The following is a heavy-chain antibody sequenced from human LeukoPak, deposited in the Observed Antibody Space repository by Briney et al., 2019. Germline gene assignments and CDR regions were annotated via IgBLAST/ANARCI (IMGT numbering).Heavy chain of an antibody. V-gene: IGHV4-34*01. CDR3: ARGRVVRGVIPRASYYGMDV. J-gene: IGHJ6*04. CDR2: INHSGST. Sequence: SESLSLTCAVYGGSFSGYYWSWVRQPPGKGLEWVGEINHSGSTNYNPSLKIRVTISVDTSKDQFSLKLSSVTAADTAVYYCARGRVVRGVIPRASYYGMDVRGKGTPVTVSS. D-gene: IGHD3-10*01. CDR1: GGSFSGYY.